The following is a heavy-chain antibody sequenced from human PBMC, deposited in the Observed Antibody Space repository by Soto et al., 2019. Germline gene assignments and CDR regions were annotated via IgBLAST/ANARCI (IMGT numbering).Heavy chain of an antibody. J-gene: IGHJ4*02. CDR2: ISSSSSYT. CDR1: GFSLSDYY. CDR3: ARAWAHGDYGY. D-gene: IGHD4-17*01. V-gene: IGHV3-11*06. Sequence: GGSLRLSCAASGFSLSDYYMSWIRQAPGKVLEWVSYISSSSSYTNYADSVKGRFTISRDNAKNSLYLQMNSLRAEDTAVYYCARAWAHGDYGYWGQGTLVTVSS.